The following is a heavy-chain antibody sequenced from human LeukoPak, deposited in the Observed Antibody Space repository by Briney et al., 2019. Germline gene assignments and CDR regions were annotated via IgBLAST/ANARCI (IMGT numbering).Heavy chain of an antibody. Sequence: GGSLRLSCAASGFTFSGYSMNWVRQAPGKGLEWVANMMEDGSEKWYVDSVKGRFTISRDNAKNSLYLQMNNVRADDMGVYHCARGGVRDSSAYRFLDYWGQGTLVTVSS. D-gene: IGHD6-19*01. J-gene: IGHJ4*02. CDR2: MMEDGSEK. V-gene: IGHV3-7*01. CDR1: GFTFSGYS. CDR3: ARGGVRDSSAYRFLDY.